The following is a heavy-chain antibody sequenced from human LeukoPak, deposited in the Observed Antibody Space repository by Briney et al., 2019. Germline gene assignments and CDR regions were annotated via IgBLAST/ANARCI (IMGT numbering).Heavy chain of an antibody. D-gene: IGHD3-9*01. CDR1: GGSMSSYY. V-gene: IGHV4-59*01. CDR2: IYYRGST. Sequence: WETLSLTCTVPGGSMSSYYWSWIRQPPGKGLEWIGYIYYRGSTNYNPSLKSRVTISVDTSKNQFSLKLSSVTAADTAVYYCAREKAHYDILTGYYYAFDIWGQGTMVTVSS. J-gene: IGHJ3*02. CDR3: AREKAHYDILTGYYYAFDI.